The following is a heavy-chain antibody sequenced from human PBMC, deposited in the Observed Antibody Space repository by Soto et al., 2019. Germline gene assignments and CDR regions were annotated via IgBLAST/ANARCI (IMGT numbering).Heavy chain of an antibody. J-gene: IGHJ4*02. Sequence: EVQLLESGGGLVQPGGSLRLSCAASGFTFSSYAMSWVRQAPGKGLEWVSAISGSGGSTYYADSVKGRFTISRDNSKNTLYLQMTSLRAEDTAVYYCAKVRYDYVWGSYRYTGLGYWGQGTLVTVSS. D-gene: IGHD3-16*02. CDR2: ISGSGGST. CDR1: GFTFSSYA. CDR3: AKVRYDYVWGSYRYTGLGY. V-gene: IGHV3-23*01.